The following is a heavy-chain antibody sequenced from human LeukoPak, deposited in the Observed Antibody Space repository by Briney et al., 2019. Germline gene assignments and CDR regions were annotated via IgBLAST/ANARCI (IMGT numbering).Heavy chain of an antibody. V-gene: IGHV4-4*02. D-gene: IGHD3-16*02. CDR3: ARSDYIWGSYRVYDY. Sequence: SETLSLTCAVSGGSISSRSWWSWVRQAPGKGLEWIGETSHSENTNYNPSLKSRVTTSIDKSNNQFSLNLTSVTAADTAVYYCARSDYIWGSYRVYDYWGQGTLVTVSS. CDR2: TSHSENT. J-gene: IGHJ4*02. CDR1: GGSISSRSW.